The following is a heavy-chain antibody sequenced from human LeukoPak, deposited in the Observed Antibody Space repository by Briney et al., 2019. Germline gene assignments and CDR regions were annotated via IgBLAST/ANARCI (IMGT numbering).Heavy chain of an antibody. CDR1: GGSISSSNW. CDR2: IYYSGNT. D-gene: IGHD3/OR15-3a*01. Sequence: SETLSLTCAVSGGSISSSNWWSWIRQPPGKGLEWIGSIYYSGNTYYNASLKSQVSISIDTSKNQFSLRLTSVTAADTAVYYCARQTGSGLFILPGGQGTLVTVSS. J-gene: IGHJ4*02. V-gene: IGHV4-39*01. CDR3: ARQTGSGLFILP.